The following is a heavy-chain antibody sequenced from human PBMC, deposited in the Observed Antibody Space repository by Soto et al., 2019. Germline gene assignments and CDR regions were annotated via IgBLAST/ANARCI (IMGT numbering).Heavy chain of an antibody. CDR3: ARAPLSSYYAPSWYYYYGMDV. CDR1: GFTFSSYA. D-gene: IGHD1-26*01. CDR2: ISGSGGST. V-gene: IGHV3-23*01. J-gene: IGHJ6*02. Sequence: QTGGSLRLSCAASGFTFSSYAMSWVRQAPGKGLEWVSAISGSGGSTYYADSVKGRFTISRDNSKNTLYLQMNSLRAEDTAVYYCARAPLSSYYAPSWYYYYGMDVWGQGTTVTVSS.